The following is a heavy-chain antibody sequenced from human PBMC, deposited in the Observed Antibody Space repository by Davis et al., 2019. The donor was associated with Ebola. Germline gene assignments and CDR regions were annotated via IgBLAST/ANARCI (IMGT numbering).Heavy chain of an antibody. CDR1: GLTFDDYA. V-gene: IGHV3-9*01. J-gene: IGHJ4*02. CDR3: AKDFYGSGSYIDV. Sequence: PGGSLRLSCATSGLTFDDYAMHWFRQAPGKGLEWVSGITLNSGTTAYADSVKGRFTISRDNAKDSLYLQMNSLRTEDTAFYYCAKDFYGSGSYIDVWGQGTLVAVSS. D-gene: IGHD3-10*01. CDR2: ITLNSGTT.